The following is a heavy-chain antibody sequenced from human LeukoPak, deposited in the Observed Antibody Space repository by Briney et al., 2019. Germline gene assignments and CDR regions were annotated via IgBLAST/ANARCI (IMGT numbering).Heavy chain of an antibody. CDR2: ISYSGST. CDR3: ASRSSIWSGYQDTLYYFDS. CDR1: GGSISSYY. D-gene: IGHD3-3*01. Sequence: SETLSLTCTVSGGSISSYYWSWIRQPPGKGLEWIGYISYSGSTDYNPSLKSRVTISLDTSKNQFSLRLSSVTAADTAVYYCASRSSIWSGYQDTLYYFDSWGQGTLVTVSS. V-gene: IGHV4-59*01. J-gene: IGHJ4*02.